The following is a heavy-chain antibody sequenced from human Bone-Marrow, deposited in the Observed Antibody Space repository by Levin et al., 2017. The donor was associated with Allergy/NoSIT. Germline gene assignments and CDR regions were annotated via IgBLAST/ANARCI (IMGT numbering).Heavy chain of an antibody. Sequence: GESLKISCAASGFTFSSYGMHWVRQAPGKGLEWVAVIWYDGSNKYYADSVKGRFTISRDNSKNTLYLQMNSLRAEDTAVYYCARGGYYYDSSGYYVPPGYWGQGTLVTVSS. CDR2: IWYDGSNK. D-gene: IGHD3-22*01. CDR1: GFTFSSYG. J-gene: IGHJ4*02. V-gene: IGHV3-33*01. CDR3: ARGGYYYDSSGYYVPPGY.